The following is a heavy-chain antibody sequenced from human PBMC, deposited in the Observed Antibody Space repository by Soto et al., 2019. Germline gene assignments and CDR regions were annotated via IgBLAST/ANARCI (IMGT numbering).Heavy chain of an antibody. CDR3: ARDLSWYCSSTSCYGGDYYYYGMDV. D-gene: IGHD2-2*01. CDR1: GFTFSDYY. J-gene: IGHJ6*02. CDR2: ISSSSSYT. V-gene: IGHV3-11*06. Sequence: GGSLRLSCAASGFTFSDYYMSWIRQAPGKGLEWVSYISSSSSYTNYADSVKGRFTISRDNAKNSLYLQMNSLRAEDTAVYYCARDLSWYCSSTSCYGGDYYYYGMDVWGQGTTVTVSS.